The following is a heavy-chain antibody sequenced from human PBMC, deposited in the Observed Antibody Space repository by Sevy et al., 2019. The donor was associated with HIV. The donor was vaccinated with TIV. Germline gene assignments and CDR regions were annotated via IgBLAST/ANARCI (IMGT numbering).Heavy chain of an antibody. V-gene: IGHV3-7*01. D-gene: IGHD1-7*01. CDR3: ARDRRNYAGQYFDY. CDR1: GFNFRSYW. Sequence: GGSLRLSCEASGFNFRSYWMSWVRQAPGKGLEWVASIYQDGTEKHYGDSLKGRFTISRDNAKNSLYLQMNSLRVEDTAVYYCARDRRNYAGQYFDYWGQGTLVTVSS. CDR2: IYQDGTEK. J-gene: IGHJ4*02.